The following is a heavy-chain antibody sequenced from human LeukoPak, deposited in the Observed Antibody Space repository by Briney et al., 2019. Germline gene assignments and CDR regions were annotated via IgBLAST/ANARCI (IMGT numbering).Heavy chain of an antibody. V-gene: IGHV3-30*04. J-gene: IGHJ4*02. CDR1: GFTFSSYA. Sequence: GGSLRLSCAASGFTFSSYAMHWVRQAPGKGLEWVAVISYDGSNKYYADSVKGRFTISRDNSKNTLYLQMNSLRAEDTAVYYCARDLGTTEGFDYWGQGTLVTVSS. CDR2: ISYDGSNK. CDR3: ARDLGTTEGFDY. D-gene: IGHD1-14*01.